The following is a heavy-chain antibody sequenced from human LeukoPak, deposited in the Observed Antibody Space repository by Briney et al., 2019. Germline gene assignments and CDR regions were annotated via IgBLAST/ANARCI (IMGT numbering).Heavy chain of an antibody. V-gene: IGHV3-48*04. J-gene: IGHJ4*02. Sequence: GGSLRLSCAASGFTFSSYGMTWVRQAPGKGLEWLSYISGNGGVIQYADSVKGRFTISRDNAKNLLYLQMDSLRVEDTAVHYCATGGYSYGFFDYWGQGTLVTVSS. CDR1: GFTFSSYG. CDR3: ATGGYSYGFFDY. D-gene: IGHD5-18*01. CDR2: ISGNGGVI.